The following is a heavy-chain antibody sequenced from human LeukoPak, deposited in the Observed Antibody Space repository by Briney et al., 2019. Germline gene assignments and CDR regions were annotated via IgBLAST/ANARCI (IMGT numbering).Heavy chain of an antibody. J-gene: IGHJ6*03. CDR2: IKSKTDGGTT. CDR1: GISFSDAW. V-gene: IGHV3-15*01. Sequence: GGSLRLSCAVSGISFSDAWMSWVRLAPGKGLEWVGHIKSKTDGGTTHYAAPVQGRFTISTDDSKNTLYLQMNSLKIEDTAMYYCSTINYSPYPLYYYYYMDVWGKGATVTVSS. CDR3: STINYSPYPLYYYYYMDV. D-gene: IGHD4-11*01.